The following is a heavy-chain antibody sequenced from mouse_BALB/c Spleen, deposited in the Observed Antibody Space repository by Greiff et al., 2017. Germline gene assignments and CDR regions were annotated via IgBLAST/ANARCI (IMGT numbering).Heavy chain of an antibody. V-gene: IGHV3-2*02. CDR2: ISYSGST. J-gene: IGHJ4*01. D-gene: IGHD4-1*02. CDR3: ARSNWDRYAMDY. CDR1: GYSITSDYA. Sequence: EVKLMESGPGLVKPSQSLSLTCTVTGYSITSDYAWNWIRQFPGNKLEWMGYISYSGSTSYNPSLKSRISITRDTSKNQFFLQLNSVTTEDTATYYCARSNWDRYAMDYWGQGTSVTVSS.